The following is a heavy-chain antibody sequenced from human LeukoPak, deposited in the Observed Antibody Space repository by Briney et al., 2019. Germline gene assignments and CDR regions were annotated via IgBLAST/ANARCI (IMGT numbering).Heavy chain of an antibody. CDR3: ARLEDSPLPAANNYDYYNVDF. Sequence: GASVTVSCNTSGYTFTSFGLSWVRQAPGPGLEWKGWISIHNGDTIYSKKLHGRVTITTDTSTSTAYMERRSLRSDDTAVYYCARLEDSPLPAANNYDYYNVDFWGKGTTVTVSS. CDR1: GYTFTSFG. D-gene: IGHD2-2*01. V-gene: IGHV1-18*01. CDR2: ISIHNGDT. J-gene: IGHJ6*03.